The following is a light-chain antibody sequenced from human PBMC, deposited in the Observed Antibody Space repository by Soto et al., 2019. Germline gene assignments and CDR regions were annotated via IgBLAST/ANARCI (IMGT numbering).Light chain of an antibody. J-gene: IGLJ1*01. V-gene: IGLV2-11*01. Sequence: QSALTQPRAVSGSPGQSVTISCTGTSSDVAYYKYVSWYQQHPGKAPKLRIYDVSNRPSGVPDRFSGSKSSNTASLTISGLQAYDEAHYYCSSFAGNFVFGTGTKLTVL. CDR1: SSDVAYYKY. CDR2: DVS. CDR3: SSFAGNFV.